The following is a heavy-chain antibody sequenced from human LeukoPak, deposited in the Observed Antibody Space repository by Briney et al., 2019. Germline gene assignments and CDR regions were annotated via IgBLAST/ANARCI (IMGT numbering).Heavy chain of an antibody. D-gene: IGHD3-22*01. CDR3: ARENYYTYYFDY. CDR1: GGSISSGGYY. V-gene: IGHV4-31*03. J-gene: IGHJ4*02. CDR2: IYYSGST. Sequence: SQTLSLTCTVSGGSISSGGYYWSWIRQHPGKGLEWIGHIYYSGSTYYNPSLKSRVTISVDTSKNQFSLKLSSVTAADTAVYYCARENYYTYYFDYWGQGTLVTVSS.